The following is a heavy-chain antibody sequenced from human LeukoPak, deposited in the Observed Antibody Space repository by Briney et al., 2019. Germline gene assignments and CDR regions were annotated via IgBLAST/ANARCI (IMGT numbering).Heavy chain of an antibody. V-gene: IGHV4-59*01. CDR2: MYYSGST. J-gene: IGHJ2*01. D-gene: IGHD3-22*01. CDR1: GGSISNYY. CDR3: ARAGYDTSGFWYFDL. Sequence: SETLSLTCSVSGGSISNYYWSWIRQPPGKGLEWIGSMYYSGSTNYNPSLKSRATISEDTSKKQFSLKLSSVTAADTAVYYYARAGYDTSGFWYFDLWGRGTLVTVSS.